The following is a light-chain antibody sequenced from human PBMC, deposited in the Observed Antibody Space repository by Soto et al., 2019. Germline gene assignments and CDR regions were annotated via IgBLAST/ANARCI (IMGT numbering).Light chain of an antibody. J-gene: IGKJ5*01. V-gene: IGKV1-39*01. CDR1: QSISSH. Sequence: DIRMTQSPSSLSASVGYTVSITCRSSQSISSHLNWYQQKPGKAPNLLMYTASNLQSGVPSRFSGSGSGTDFTLTISSLQPEDFATYYCQQSYSTPISFGPGTRLEIK. CDR2: TAS. CDR3: QQSYSTPIS.